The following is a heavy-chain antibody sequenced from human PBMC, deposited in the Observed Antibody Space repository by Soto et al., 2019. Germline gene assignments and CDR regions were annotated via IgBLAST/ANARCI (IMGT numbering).Heavy chain of an antibody. V-gene: IGHV1-69*13. CDR1: GDTFSSYA. Sequence: GASVKVSCKASGDTFSSYAISWVRQAPGQGLEWMGGIIPIFGTANYAQKFQGRVTITADESTSTAYMELSSLRSEDTAVYYCARDSNGDDYYYGMDVWGQGTTVTVSS. D-gene: IGHD3-22*01. J-gene: IGHJ6*02. CDR2: IIPIFGTA. CDR3: ARDSNGDDYYYGMDV.